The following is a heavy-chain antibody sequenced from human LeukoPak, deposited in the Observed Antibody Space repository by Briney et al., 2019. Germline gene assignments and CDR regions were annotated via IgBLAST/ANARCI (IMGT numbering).Heavy chain of an antibody. CDR1: VFTFSSYA. CDR2: ISYDGSNK. V-gene: IGHV3-30-3*01. CDR3: ARGQVVY. Sequence: VRSLRLSCAASVFTFSSYAMHWVRQAPGKGLEWVAVISYDGSNKYYADSVKGRFTIYRDNSKNTLYLQMNSLRAEDTAVYYCARGQVVYWGQGTLVTVSS. J-gene: IGHJ4*02.